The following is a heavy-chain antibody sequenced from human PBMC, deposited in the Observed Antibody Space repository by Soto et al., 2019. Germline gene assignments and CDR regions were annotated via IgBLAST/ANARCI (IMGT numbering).Heavy chain of an antibody. J-gene: IGHJ4*02. CDR3: ARARRSGIAVAGADS. D-gene: IGHD6-19*01. CDR1: GFTFSSYG. Sequence: QVQLVESGGGVVQPGRSLRLSCAASGFTFSSYGMHWVRQAPGKGLEWVAVIWYDGSNKYYADSVKGRFTISRGNSKKAQYLEMNRLRAEDTAVYYGARARRSGIAVAGADSWGQGALVTVSS. V-gene: IGHV3-33*01. CDR2: IWYDGSNK.